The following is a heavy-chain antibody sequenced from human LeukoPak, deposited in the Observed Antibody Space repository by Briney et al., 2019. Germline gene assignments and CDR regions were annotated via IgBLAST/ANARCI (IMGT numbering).Heavy chain of an antibody. Sequence: GGSLRLSCVVSGFIFSDYYMRWMRQAPGKGGEGVSYISNDSVDKYYVDSVRGRFTISRDNAKKSMYLEMSGLRVEDTAVYYCARRDWVSGAVRAFDIWGQGTMVTVSS. V-gene: IGHV3-11*04. CDR2: ISNDSVDK. D-gene: IGHD3-3*01. J-gene: IGHJ3*02. CDR1: GFIFSDYY. CDR3: ARRDWVSGAVRAFDI.